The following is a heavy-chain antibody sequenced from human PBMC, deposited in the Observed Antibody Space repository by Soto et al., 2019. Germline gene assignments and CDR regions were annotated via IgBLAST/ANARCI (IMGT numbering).Heavy chain of an antibody. CDR1: GGTFSSYA. V-gene: IGHV1-69*01. D-gene: IGHD6-19*01. J-gene: IGHJ6*02. Sequence: QVQLVQSGAEVKKPGSSVKVSCKASGGTFSSYAISWVRQAPGQGLEWMGGIIPIFGTANYAQKFQGRVTITADESTSTAYMELSSLRSEDTAVYYCASHVNLGSSGWYPIRRNPEDYYYYGMDVWGQGTTVTVSS. CDR3: ASHVNLGSSGWYPIRRNPEDYYYYGMDV. CDR2: IIPIFGTA.